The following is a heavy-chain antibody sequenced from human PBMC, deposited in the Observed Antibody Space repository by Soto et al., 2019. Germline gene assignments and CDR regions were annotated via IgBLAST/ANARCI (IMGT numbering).Heavy chain of an antibody. V-gene: IGHV4-39*01. J-gene: IGHJ4*02. CDR2: VYYSGGT. D-gene: IGHD3-10*01. Sequence: SDTLSLTCIVAGGSVSSNIYYWVWIRQPPGKGLEWIGSVYYSGGTYYNPSLKSRVDMSVDTSKNQFSLKLSSVTAADTAVYFCAAHDYKRSYFDYWGQGILVTVSS. CDR3: AAHDYKRSYFDY. CDR1: GGSVSSNIYY.